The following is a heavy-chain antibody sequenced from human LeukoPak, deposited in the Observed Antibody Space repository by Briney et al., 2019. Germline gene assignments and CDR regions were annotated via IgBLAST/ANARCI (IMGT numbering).Heavy chain of an antibody. J-gene: IGHJ5*02. CDR3: ARGRPFDP. V-gene: IGHV4-34*01. Sequence: KPSETLSLTCAVYGGSFSGYYWSWIRQPPGKGLEWIGEINHSGSTNYNPSLKSRVTISVDTSKNQFSLKLSSVTAADTAVYYCARGRPFDPWGQGTLVTVSS. CDR1: GGSFSGYY. CDR2: INHSGST.